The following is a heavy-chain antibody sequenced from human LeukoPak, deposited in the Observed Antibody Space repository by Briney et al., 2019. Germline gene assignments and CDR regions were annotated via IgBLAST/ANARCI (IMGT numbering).Heavy chain of an antibody. V-gene: IGHV4-4*07. CDR3: ARDPSIAAAGTRPYYYYYMDV. CDR2: IYTSGST. D-gene: IGHD6-13*01. Sequence: SETLSLTCTVYGGSISSYYWSWIRQPAGKGLEWIGRIYTSGSTNYNPSLKSRVTMSVDTSKNQFSLKLSSVTAADTAVYYCARDPSIAAAGTRPYYYYYMDVWGKGTTVTVSS. J-gene: IGHJ6*03. CDR1: GGSISSYY.